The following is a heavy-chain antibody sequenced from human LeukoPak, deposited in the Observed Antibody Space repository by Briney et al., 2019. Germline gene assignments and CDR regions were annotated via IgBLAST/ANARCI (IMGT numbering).Heavy chain of an antibody. CDR1: GFIISKYA. CDR2: IWNDGSDE. Sequence: GGSLRLSCAASGFIISKYAMHWVRQTPGKGLEWVAAIWNDGSDENYADSVKGRFTISSDNSKNTLYLQMNSLRAEDTAVYYCAFEIGRSQGAFDIWGQGTMITVSS. J-gene: IGHJ3*02. V-gene: IGHV3-33*01. D-gene: IGHD1-26*01. CDR3: AFEIGRSQGAFDI.